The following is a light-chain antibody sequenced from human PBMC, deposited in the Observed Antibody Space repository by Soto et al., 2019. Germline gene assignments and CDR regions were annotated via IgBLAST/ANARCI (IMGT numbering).Light chain of an antibody. J-gene: IGKJ2*01. Sequence: EIVMTQSPATLSVSPGERVTLSCGASQSVSRNLAWYQQKPGQAPRLLIYGASTRATGIPARFSGSGSGTEFTLTISSLQSEDFAVYYCQQYNNWPPYTFGQGTKLEIK. CDR1: QSVSRN. CDR2: GAS. V-gene: IGKV3-15*01. CDR3: QQYNNWPPYT.